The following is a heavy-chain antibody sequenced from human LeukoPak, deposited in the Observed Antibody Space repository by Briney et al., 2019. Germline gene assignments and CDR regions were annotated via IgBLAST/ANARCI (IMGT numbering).Heavy chain of an antibody. D-gene: IGHD6-19*01. CDR1: GYTFTGYY. Sequence: ASVKVSCKASGYTFTGYYMHWVRQAPGQGLEWVGWINPNNGGTNYAQKFQGRVTMTRDTSISTAYMELSRLRSDDTAVYYCARARIAVAGTPWFDPWGQGTLVTVSS. V-gene: IGHV1-2*02. CDR3: ARARIAVAGTPWFDP. CDR2: INPNNGGT. J-gene: IGHJ5*02.